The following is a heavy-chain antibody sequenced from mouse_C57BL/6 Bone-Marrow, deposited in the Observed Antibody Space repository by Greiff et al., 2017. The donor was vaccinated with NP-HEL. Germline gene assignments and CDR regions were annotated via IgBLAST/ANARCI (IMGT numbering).Heavy chain of an antibody. J-gene: IGHJ3*01. CDR1: GYEFSNYW. CDR2: IYPGDGDT. Sequence: QVQLQESGAELVKPGASVKISCKASGYEFSNYWMNWVKQRPGKGLEWIGQIYPGDGDTNYNGKFKDKATLTADKSSSTSYMQLSRLTSEDSAVYFCARGAYWGQGTLVTVSA. V-gene: IGHV1-80*01. CDR3: ARGAY.